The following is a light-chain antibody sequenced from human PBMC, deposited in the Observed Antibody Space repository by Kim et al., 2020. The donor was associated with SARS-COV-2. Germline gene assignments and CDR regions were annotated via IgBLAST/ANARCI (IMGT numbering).Light chain of an antibody. CDR2: LNSDGSH. CDR1: SGHSSYA. V-gene: IGLV4-69*01. Sequence: QLVLTQSPSASASLGASVTLTCTLSSGHSSYAIAWHQQQPEKGPRYLMKLNSDGSHSKGDGIPDRFSGSSSGAERYLTISSLQSEDEADYYCQTWGTGWVFGGGTQLTVL. J-gene: IGLJ3*02. CDR3: QTWGTGWV.